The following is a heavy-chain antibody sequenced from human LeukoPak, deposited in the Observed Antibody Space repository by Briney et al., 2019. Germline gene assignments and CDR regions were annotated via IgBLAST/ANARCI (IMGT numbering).Heavy chain of an antibody. CDR2: IYNSGTT. CDR1: GGSINTYS. V-gene: IGHV4-59*08. CDR3: ARGSSPFDY. J-gene: IGHJ4*02. Sequence: SETLSLTCTVSGGSINTYSWNWIRQPPGKGLEWIGCIYNSGTTNYNPSLKSRVTISLDTSKNQVSLKLSSVTAADTAVYYCARGSSPFDYWGQGTLVTVSS.